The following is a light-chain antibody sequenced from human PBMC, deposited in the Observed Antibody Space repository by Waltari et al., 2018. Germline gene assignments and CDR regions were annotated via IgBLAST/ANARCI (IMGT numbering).Light chain of an antibody. J-gene: IGLJ3*02. V-gene: IGLV3-12*02. CDR3: QVWDSSSGHRV. CDR1: NIGSKP. CDR2: SDN. Sequence: SYELTQPLSVSVAPVQMARITWGGTNIGSKPVHRSQQKPGQDPVLVIYSDNNRPSGIPERFSGSNPGNTATLIISRIEAGDEADFYCQVWDSSSGHRVFGGGTKLTVL.